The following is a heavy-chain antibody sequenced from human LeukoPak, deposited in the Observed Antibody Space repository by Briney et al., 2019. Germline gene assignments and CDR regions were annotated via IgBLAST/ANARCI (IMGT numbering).Heavy chain of an antibody. J-gene: IGHJ4*02. CDR1: GFTFSSYA. D-gene: IGHD5-12*01. V-gene: IGHV3-30-3*01. Sequence: GGSLRLSCAASGFTFSSYAMHWVRQAPGKGLEWVAVISYDGSNKYYADSVKGRFTIFRDNSKNTLYLQMNSLRAEDTAVYYCAKERHSGYRTYYFDYWGQGTLVTVSS. CDR3: AKERHSGYRTYYFDY. CDR2: ISYDGSNK.